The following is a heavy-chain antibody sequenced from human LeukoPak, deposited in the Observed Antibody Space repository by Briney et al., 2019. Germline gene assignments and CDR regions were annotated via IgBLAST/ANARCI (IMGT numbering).Heavy chain of an antibody. D-gene: IGHD3-3*01. Sequence: GGSLRLSCAASGFTFSSYSMNWVRQAPGKGLQWVSYISSSSSTIYYADSVKGRFTISRDNAKNSLYLQMNSLRAEDTAVYYCARENDFWSGYYFDYWGQGTLVTVSS. J-gene: IGHJ4*02. V-gene: IGHV3-48*04. CDR2: ISSSSSTI. CDR3: ARENDFWSGYYFDY. CDR1: GFTFSSYS.